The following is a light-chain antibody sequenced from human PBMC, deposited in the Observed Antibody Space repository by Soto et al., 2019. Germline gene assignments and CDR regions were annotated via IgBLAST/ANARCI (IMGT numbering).Light chain of an antibody. CDR3: QQYYSTPLT. J-gene: IGKJ4*01. Sequence: DIVMTQSPDSLAVSLGERATINCKSSQSVLYSSNNKNYLAWYQQKPVQAPKLLIYWASTRESGVPDRFSGSGSGTDYALTISSLQAEDVAVYYCQQYYSTPLTFGGGTKVEIK. V-gene: IGKV4-1*01. CDR1: QSVLYSSNNKNY. CDR2: WAS.